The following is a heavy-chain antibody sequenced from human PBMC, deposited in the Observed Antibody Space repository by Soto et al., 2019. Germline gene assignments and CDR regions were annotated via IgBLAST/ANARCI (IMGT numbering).Heavy chain of an antibody. Sequence: KTSETLSLTCTVSGGSISSYYWSWIRQPPGKGLEWIGYIYYSGSTNYNPSLKSRVTVSVDTSKNQFSLKLSSVTAADTAVYYCATGLRDGYNLASIYFDYWGQGTLVTVSS. D-gene: IGHD5-12*01. CDR2: IYYSGST. CDR1: GGSISSYY. V-gene: IGHV4-59*01. CDR3: ATGLRDGYNLASIYFDY. J-gene: IGHJ4*02.